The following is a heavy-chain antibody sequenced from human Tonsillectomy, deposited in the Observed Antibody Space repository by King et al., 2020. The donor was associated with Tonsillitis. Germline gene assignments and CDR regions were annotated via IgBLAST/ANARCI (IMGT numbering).Heavy chain of an antibody. J-gene: IGHJ4*02. CDR2: IYSGGNT. Sequence: VQLVESGGGLVQPGGSLRLSCAASGFSVNTNYMSWVRQAPGKGLEWVSTIYSGGNTFYADSVKGRFTISRDNSKNTLYLQMSSMRADDTAVYYCARRQLDTTGPSAYYVDHWGQGTLVTVSS. V-gene: IGHV3-66*04. CDR1: GFSVNTNY. CDR3: ARRQLDTTGPSAYYVDH. D-gene: IGHD2-2*01.